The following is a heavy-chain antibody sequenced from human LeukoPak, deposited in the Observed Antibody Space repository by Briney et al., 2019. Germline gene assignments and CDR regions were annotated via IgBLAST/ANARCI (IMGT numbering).Heavy chain of an antibody. V-gene: IGHV3-66*01. Sequence: PGGSLRLSCAVSGFSVISSYMSWVRQAPGEGLEWVSVTYTGGSTYYAGFVKGRFTISRDNSKNTLYLQMNSLRAEDTAVYYCAKIVHDSSGSGYWGQGTLVTVSS. J-gene: IGHJ4*02. CDR2: TYTGGST. D-gene: IGHD3-22*01. CDR3: AKIVHDSSGSGY. CDR1: GFSVISSY.